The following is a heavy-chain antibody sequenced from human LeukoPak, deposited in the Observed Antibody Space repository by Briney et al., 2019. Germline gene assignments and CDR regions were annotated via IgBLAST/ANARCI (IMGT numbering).Heavy chain of an antibody. J-gene: IGHJ5*02. D-gene: IGHD6-13*01. Sequence: SETLSLTCTVSGYSISSGYYWGWIRQPPGKGLEWIGSIYHSGSTYYNPSLKSRVTISVDTSKNQFSLKLSSVTAADTAVYYCARDNDFCEGYSSSCGVWFDPWGQGTLVTVSS. CDR1: GYSISSGYY. CDR2: IYHSGST. V-gene: IGHV4-38-2*02. CDR3: ARDNDFCEGYSSSCGVWFDP.